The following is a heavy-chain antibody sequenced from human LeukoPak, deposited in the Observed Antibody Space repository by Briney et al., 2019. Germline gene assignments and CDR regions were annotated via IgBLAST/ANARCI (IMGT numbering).Heavy chain of an antibody. V-gene: IGHV3-23*01. J-gene: IGHJ3*02. Sequence: GGSLRLSCAASGFTFSSYAMSWVRQAPGKGLEWVSAISGSGGSTYYADSVKGRFTISRDNSKNTLYLQMNSLRAEDTAVYYCAKDHYYGSGSYYHASDIWGQGTMVTVPS. CDR3: AKDHYYGSGSYYHASDI. CDR1: GFTFSSYA. CDR2: ISGSGGST. D-gene: IGHD3-10*01.